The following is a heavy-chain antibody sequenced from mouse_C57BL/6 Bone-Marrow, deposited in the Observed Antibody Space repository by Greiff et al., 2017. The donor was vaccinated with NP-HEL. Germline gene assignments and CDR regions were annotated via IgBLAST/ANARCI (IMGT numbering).Heavy chain of an antibody. CDR1: GYTFTSYW. Sequence: EVQLQQSGTVLARPGASVKMSCKTSGYTFTSYWMHWVKQRPGQGLEWIGAIYPGNSDTSYNQKFKGKAKLTAVNSARPAYLELRSLTNEDSAVYYCTGSTVEDYFDYWCQGTTLTVSS. V-gene: IGHV1-5*01. J-gene: IGHJ2*01. D-gene: IGHD1-1*01. CDR2: IYPGNSDT. CDR3: TGSTVEDYFDY.